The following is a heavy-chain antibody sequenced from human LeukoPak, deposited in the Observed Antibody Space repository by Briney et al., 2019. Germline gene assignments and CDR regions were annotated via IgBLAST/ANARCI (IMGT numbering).Heavy chain of an antibody. CDR1: GFTVSSNY. CDR2: IYSGGNT. J-gene: IGHJ4*02. V-gene: IGHV3-53*01. CDR3: ARVGGSSYNY. Sequence: GGSLRLSCAASGFTVSSNYMSWVRQAPGKGLEWVTVIYSGGNTYYADSVKGRFTISRGNSKNTLYLQMNSLRAEDTAVYYCARVGGSSYNYWGQGTLVTVSS. D-gene: IGHD1-26*01.